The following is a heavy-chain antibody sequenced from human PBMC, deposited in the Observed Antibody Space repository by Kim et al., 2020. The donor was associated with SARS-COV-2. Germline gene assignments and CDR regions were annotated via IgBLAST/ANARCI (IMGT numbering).Heavy chain of an antibody. J-gene: IGHJ4*02. Sequence: SETLSLTCTVSGGSISSTSHYWGWIRQPPGKGLEWIGSIYYSGSTYYNSSLRSRVTISVDTSKNQFSLKLTSVTAADTAVYYCARRSGASFDSWGQGILVTVSS. CDR3: ARRSGASFDS. CDR2: IYYSGST. V-gene: IGHV4-39*01. CDR1: GGSISSTSHY. D-gene: IGHD2-15*01.